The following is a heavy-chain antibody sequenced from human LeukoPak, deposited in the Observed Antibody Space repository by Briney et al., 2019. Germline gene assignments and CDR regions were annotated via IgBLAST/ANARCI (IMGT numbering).Heavy chain of an antibody. CDR2: ISTYNDNT. Sequence: GASVKVSCKASGYTFTTYGISWVRQAPGQGLEWMGWISTYNDNTYYTQKLQGRVTMTTDTSTSTAYMELRSLRSDDTAVYYCAKDFTTYYYDGSGRVYGFDIWGQGTMVTVSS. D-gene: IGHD3-22*01. V-gene: IGHV1-18*01. CDR1: GYTFTTYG. J-gene: IGHJ3*02. CDR3: AKDFTTYYYDGSGRVYGFDI.